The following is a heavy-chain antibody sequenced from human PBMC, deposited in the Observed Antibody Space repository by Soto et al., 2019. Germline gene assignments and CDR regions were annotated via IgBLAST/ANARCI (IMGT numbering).Heavy chain of an antibody. CDR2: VTHSGNT. J-gene: IGHJ4*02. CDR3: ARGVTSNFDY. D-gene: IGHD3-10*01. V-gene: IGHV4-34*01. CDR1: GGSFSGYH. Sequence: QVRLQQWGAGLLKPSETLSLTCAVYGGSFSGYHWTWIRQPPGKGLEWVGEVTHSGNTNYIPSLKSRVTISIDTFKNQFSLKLSSVTDADTAVFYCARGVTSNFDYWGQGTLVTVSS.